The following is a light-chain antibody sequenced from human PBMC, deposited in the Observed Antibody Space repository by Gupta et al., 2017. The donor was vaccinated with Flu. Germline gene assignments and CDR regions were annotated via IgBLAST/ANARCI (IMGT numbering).Light chain of an antibody. CDR2: GAS. Sequence: IVMTQSPDSMAVSLGEWATINCRSSRSVLYNSNNKNYLAWYQQKPGQPPKLLIYGASTRESGIPDRFSGSGSGTDFTLTISSLQAEDVAVYYCQQYYATASWTFGQGTKVEIK. CDR1: RSVLYNSNNKNY. J-gene: IGKJ1*01. CDR3: QQYYATASWT. V-gene: IGKV4-1*01.